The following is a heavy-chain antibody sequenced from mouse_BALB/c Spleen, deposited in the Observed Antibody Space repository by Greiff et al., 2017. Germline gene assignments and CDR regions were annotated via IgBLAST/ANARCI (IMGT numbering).Heavy chain of an antibody. CDR2: IWSDGST. CDR3: ARHGPYYRYPFAY. D-gene: IGHD2-14*01. J-gene: IGHJ3*01. Sequence: QVQLKESGPDLVAPSQSLSITCTVSGFSLTSYGVHWVRQPPGKGLEWLVVIWSDGSTTYNSALKSRLSISKDNSKSQVFLKMNSLQTDDTAMYYCARHGPYYRYPFAYWGQGTLVTVSA. V-gene: IGHV2-6-2*01. CDR1: GFSLTSYG.